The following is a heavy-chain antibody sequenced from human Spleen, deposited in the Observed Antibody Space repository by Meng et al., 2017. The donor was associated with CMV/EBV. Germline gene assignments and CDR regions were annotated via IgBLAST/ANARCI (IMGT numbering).Heavy chain of an antibody. D-gene: IGHD4-23*01. V-gene: IGHV1-69*13. CDR3: ARGPTVVTPITWFDP. CDR1: GYTFTSYG. CDR2: IIPIFGTA. J-gene: IGHJ5*02. Sequence: VQLVQSGAEVKKPGASVKVSCKASGYTFTSYGIGWVRQAPGQGLEWMGGIIPIFGTANYAQKFQGRVTITADESTSTAYMELSSLRSEDTAVYYCARGPTVVTPITWFDPWGQGTLVTVSS.